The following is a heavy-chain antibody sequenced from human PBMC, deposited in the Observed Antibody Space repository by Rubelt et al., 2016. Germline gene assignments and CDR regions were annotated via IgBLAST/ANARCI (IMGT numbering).Heavy chain of an antibody. CDR1: GYTFTSYG. CDR3: ARDPLPVRGVIMTPTH. V-gene: IGHV1-18*01. CDR2: ISAYNGNT. D-gene: IGHD3-10*01. J-gene: IGHJ4*02. Sequence: QVQLVQSGAEVKKPGASVKVSCKASGYTFTSYGISWVRQAPGQGLEWMGWISAYNGNTNYAQKLKGRVTMTPETSTRTAYMELRSLRSDETAVYYCARDPLPVRGVIMTPTHWGQGTLVTVSS.